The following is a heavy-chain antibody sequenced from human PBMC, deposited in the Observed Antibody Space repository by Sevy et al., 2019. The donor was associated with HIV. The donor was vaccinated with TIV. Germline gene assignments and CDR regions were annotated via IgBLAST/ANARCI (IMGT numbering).Heavy chain of an antibody. Sequence: ASVKVSCKASGGTFSSYAISWVRQAPGQGLEWMGGIIPIFGTANYAQKFHGRVTITADKSTTTAYMELNSLRSDDTAVYYCARGGTFWSGYPDYYYYYMDVWGKGTTVTVSS. CDR2: IIPIFGTA. V-gene: IGHV1-69*06. CDR3: ARGGTFWSGYPDYYYYYMDV. D-gene: IGHD3-3*01. J-gene: IGHJ6*03. CDR1: GGTFSSYA.